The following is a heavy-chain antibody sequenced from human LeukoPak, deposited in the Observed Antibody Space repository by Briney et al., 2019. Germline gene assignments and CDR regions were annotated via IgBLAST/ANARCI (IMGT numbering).Heavy chain of an antibody. Sequence: ASVKVSCKASGYTFTSYDINWVRQATGQGLEWMGWMNPNSGNTGYAQKFQGRVTITRNTSISTAYMELSSLRSEDTAVYYCARAPQLVPEENWFDPWGQGTLVTVSS. CDR1: GYTFTSYD. V-gene: IGHV1-8*03. CDR3: ARAPQLVPEENWFDP. J-gene: IGHJ5*02. D-gene: IGHD6-13*01. CDR2: MNPNSGNT.